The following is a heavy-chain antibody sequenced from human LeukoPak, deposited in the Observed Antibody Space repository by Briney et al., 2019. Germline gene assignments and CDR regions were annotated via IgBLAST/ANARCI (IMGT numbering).Heavy chain of an antibody. CDR3: ARDRNEAFDI. V-gene: IGHV4-4*07. CDR1: GGSISNYY. J-gene: IGHJ3*02. CDR2: IYTRETT. Sequence: TSETLSLTCTVSGGSISNYYWSWIRQPAGKGLEWIGRIYTRETTNYSPSLKSRVTMSIDTSKNQFSLKLNSVTAADTAVYYCARDRNEAFDIWGQGTMVTVSS. D-gene: IGHD1-14*01.